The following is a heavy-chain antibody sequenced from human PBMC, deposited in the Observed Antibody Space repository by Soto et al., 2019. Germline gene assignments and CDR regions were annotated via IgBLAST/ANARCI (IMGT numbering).Heavy chain of an antibody. CDR3: ARDYTVTTYYYYYGMDV. J-gene: IGHJ6*02. CDR1: GGSFSGYY. D-gene: IGHD4-17*01. V-gene: IGHV4-34*01. CDR2: INHSGST. Sequence: SETLSLTCAVYGGSFSGYYWSWIRQPPGKGLEWIGEINHSGSTNYNPSLKSRVTISVDTSKNQFSLKLSSVTAADTAVYYCARDYTVTTYYYYYGMDVWGQGTTVTVSS.